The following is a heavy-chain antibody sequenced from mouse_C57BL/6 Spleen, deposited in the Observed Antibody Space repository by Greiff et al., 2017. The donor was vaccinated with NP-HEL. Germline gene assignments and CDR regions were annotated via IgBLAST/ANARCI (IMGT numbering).Heavy chain of an antibody. J-gene: IGHJ4*01. CDR1: GFSLTSYG. Sequence: VQLQQSGPGLVQPSQSLSITCTVSGFSLTSYGVHWVRQSPGKGLEWLGVIWSGGSTAYNAAFISRLSISKDNSKSQVFFKMNSLQADDTAIYYCARDYYGSRGDYAMDYWGQGTSVTVSS. V-gene: IGHV2-2*01. CDR3: ARDYYGSRGDYAMDY. D-gene: IGHD1-1*01. CDR2: IWSGGST.